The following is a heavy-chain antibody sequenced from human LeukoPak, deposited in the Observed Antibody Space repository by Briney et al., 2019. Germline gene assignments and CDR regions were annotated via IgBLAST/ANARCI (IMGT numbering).Heavy chain of an antibody. J-gene: IGHJ4*02. CDR1: GYTFTGYY. CDR2: INPSGGST. Sequence: GASVKVSCKASGYTFTGYYMHWVRQAPGQGLEWMGIINPSGGSTSYAQKFQGRVTMTRDTSTSTVYMELSSLRSEDTAVYYCARACAYYDSSGYVRAMDWRHRLYDYWGQGTLVTVSS. D-gene: IGHD3-22*01. V-gene: IGHV1-46*01. CDR3: ARACAYYDSSGYVRAMDWRHRLYDY.